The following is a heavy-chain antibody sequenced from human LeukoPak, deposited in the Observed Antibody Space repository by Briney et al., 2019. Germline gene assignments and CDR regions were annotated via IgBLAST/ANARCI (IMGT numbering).Heavy chain of an antibody. V-gene: IGHV4-30-4*01. Sequence: SETLSLTCTVSGGSISSGDDYWSRIRQPPGKGLEWIGYIYYSGSTYYNPSLKSRVTISVDTSKNQFSLKLSSVTAADTAVYYCALSYVTDAFDIWGQGPMVTVSS. J-gene: IGHJ3*02. CDR1: GGSISSGDDY. CDR2: IYYSGST. D-gene: IGHD3-16*01. CDR3: ALSYVTDAFDI.